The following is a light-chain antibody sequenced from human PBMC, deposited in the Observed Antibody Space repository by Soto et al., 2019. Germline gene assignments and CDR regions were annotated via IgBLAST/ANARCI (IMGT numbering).Light chain of an antibody. CDR1: PSVSNS. V-gene: IGKV3-11*01. CDR2: DAF. Sequence: ESVLTQSPATLSLSPGERATLSCRASPSVSNSLAWYQHNPGQAPRLLIYDAFNRATGVPTRFSGSGSGTDFTLTISSLEPEDFAVYYCHQRNSWPPVTFGGGTSVEIK. J-gene: IGKJ4*01. CDR3: HQRNSWPPVT.